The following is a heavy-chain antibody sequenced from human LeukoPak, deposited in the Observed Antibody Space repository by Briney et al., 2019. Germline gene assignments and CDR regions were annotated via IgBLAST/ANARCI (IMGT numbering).Heavy chain of an antibody. V-gene: IGHV1-69*05. D-gene: IGHD6-19*01. CDR2: IIPIFGTA. CDR3: ATGPSDYFDY. Sequence: GASVKVSCKASGGTFSSYAISWVRQAPGQGLEWMGGIIPIFGTANYAQKFQGRVTITTDESTSTAYMELSSLRSEDTAVYYCATGPSDYFDYWGQGTLVTVSS. J-gene: IGHJ4*02. CDR1: GGTFSSYA.